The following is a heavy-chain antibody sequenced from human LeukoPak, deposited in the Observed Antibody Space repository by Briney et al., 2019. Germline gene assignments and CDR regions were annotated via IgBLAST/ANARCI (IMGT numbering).Heavy chain of an antibody. CDR3: ARDWPNLHY. V-gene: IGHV3-23*01. J-gene: IGHJ4*02. Sequence: GGSLRLSCAASGFTFSSYAMSWVRQAPGKGLEWVSSISGSGNRTYYADSVKGRFTISRDNSKNTLFLQMNSLRAEDTAVYYCARDWPNLHYWGQGTLVTVSS. CDR1: GFTFSSYA. CDR2: ISGSGNRT.